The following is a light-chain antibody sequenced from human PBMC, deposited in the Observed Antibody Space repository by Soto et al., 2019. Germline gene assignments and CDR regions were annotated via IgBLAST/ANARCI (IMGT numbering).Light chain of an antibody. J-gene: IGLJ2*01. CDR2: EDR. CDR3: QAWDSSSVV. V-gene: IGLV3-1*01. CDR1: KLGDRF. Sequence: SYELTQSPSVSVSPGQTASITCSGDKLGDRFAYWYQQKPGQSPVVVIYEDRKRSSGIPERFSGSNSGNTATLTISGTQAMDEADYYCQAWDSSSVVFDGGTKLTVL.